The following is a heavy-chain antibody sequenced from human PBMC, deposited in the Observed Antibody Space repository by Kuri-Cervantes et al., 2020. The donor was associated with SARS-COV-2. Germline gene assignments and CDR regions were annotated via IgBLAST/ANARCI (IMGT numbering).Heavy chain of an antibody. V-gene: IGHV3-9*01. D-gene: IGHD3-10*01. J-gene: IGHJ5*02. CDR1: GFTFDDYA. CDR2: ISWNSGSI. Sequence: SLKISCAASGFTFDDYAMHWVRQAPGKGLEWVSGISWNSGSIGYADSVKGRFTISRDNAKNSLYLQMNSLRAGDTALYYCAKDRMVQGVIRGTAFDPWGQGTLVTVSS. CDR3: AKDRMVQGVIRGTAFDP.